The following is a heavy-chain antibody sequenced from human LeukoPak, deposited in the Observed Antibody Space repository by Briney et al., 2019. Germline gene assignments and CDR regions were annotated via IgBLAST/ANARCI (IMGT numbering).Heavy chain of an antibody. CDR1: GFTFSNAW. D-gene: IGHD3-3*01. Sequence: GGSLRLSCAASGFTFSNAWMSWVRQAPGKGLEWVGRIKRKTDGGTTDYAAPVKGRFTISRDDSKNTLYLQMNSLRAEDTAVYYCAKAYYDFWSAYSLWGQGTLVTVSS. V-gene: IGHV3-15*01. J-gene: IGHJ4*02. CDR2: IKRKTDGGTT. CDR3: AKAYYDFWSAYSL.